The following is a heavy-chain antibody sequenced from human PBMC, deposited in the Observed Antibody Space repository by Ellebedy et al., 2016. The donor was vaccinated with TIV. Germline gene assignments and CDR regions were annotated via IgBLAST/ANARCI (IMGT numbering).Heavy chain of an antibody. CDR2: ISGSGGTT. CDR3: AKEDWLDGNKIGSYYFHY. V-gene: IGHV3-23*01. D-gene: IGHD5-24*01. CDR1: GLTFSSYA. J-gene: IGHJ4*02. Sequence: PGGSLRLSCAASGLTFSSYAMNWVRQAPGKGLEWVSSISGSGGTTYYEDSVKGRFTISRDNSKKQLYLQMNSLRTEDTAVYYCAKEDWLDGNKIGSYYFHYWGQGTLVTVSS.